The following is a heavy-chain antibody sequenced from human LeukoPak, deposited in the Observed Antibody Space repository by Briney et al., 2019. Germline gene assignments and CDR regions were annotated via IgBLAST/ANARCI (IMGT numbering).Heavy chain of an antibody. D-gene: IGHD2-2*02. CDR1: GYTFTSYG. V-gene: IGHV1-18*01. CDR3: ARGECSSTSCYTGGDYFDY. Sequence: ASVKVSCKASGYTFTSYGISWVRQAPGQGLEWMGWISAYNGNTNYAQKLQGRVTMTTDTSTSTAYMELRSLRSADTAVYYCARGECSSTSCYTGGDYFDYWGQGTLVTVSS. J-gene: IGHJ4*02. CDR2: ISAYNGNT.